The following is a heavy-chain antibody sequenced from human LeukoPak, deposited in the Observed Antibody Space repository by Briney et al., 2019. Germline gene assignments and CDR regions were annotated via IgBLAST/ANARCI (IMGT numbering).Heavy chain of an antibody. V-gene: IGHV3-30*02. CDR2: LRNDGSNK. Sequence: GGSLRLSCAASGFTFSGYGMHWVRQAPGKGLEWVAFLRNDGSNKYYAGSMKGRFTISRDNSKNTLYLQINSLRTEDTAIYYCAKDDILTGYSLDYWGQGTLVTVSS. CDR3: AKDDILTGYSLDY. CDR1: GFTFSGYG. D-gene: IGHD3-9*01. J-gene: IGHJ4*02.